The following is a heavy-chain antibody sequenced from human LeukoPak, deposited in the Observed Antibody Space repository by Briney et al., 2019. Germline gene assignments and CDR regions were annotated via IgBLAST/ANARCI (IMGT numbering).Heavy chain of an antibody. D-gene: IGHD5-24*01. CDR2: INTDGTVT. V-gene: IGHV3-74*01. Sequence: PGGSLRLSCAASGFTFSKYWMLWVRQAPGKGLESVSRINTDGTVTTYADPVKGRFTVSRDNADNTMFLQMNSVRDEDTAVYYCAGRGVYNSAFWGQGTLVTVSS. CDR1: GFTFSKYW. J-gene: IGHJ4*02. CDR3: AGRGVYNSAF.